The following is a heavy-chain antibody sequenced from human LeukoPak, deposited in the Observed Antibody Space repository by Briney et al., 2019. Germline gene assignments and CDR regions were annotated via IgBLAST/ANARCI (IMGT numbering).Heavy chain of an antibody. J-gene: IGHJ4*02. CDR1: GYTFTSYG. V-gene: IGHV1-18*01. CDR3: ASDRPTYYYGSGSYRPFDY. Sequence: ASVKVSCKASGYTFTSYGISWVRQAPGQGLEWMGWINAYNGNTNYAQKLQGRVTMTTDTSTSTAYMELRSLRSDDTAVYYCASDRPTYYYGSGSYRPFDYWGQGTLVTVSS. CDR2: INAYNGNT. D-gene: IGHD3-10*01.